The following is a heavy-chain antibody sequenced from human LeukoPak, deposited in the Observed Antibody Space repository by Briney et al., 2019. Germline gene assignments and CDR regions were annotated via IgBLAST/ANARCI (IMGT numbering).Heavy chain of an antibody. V-gene: IGHV1-69*06. CDR2: IIPIFGTA. CDR3: ARDGASAYDFRPRN. J-gene: IGHJ4*02. D-gene: IGHD5-12*01. CDR1: GGTFSSYA. Sequence: SVKVSCKASGGTFSSYAISWVRQAPGQGLEWMGGIIPIFGTANYAQKFQGRVTITADKSTSTAYMELSSLRSEDTAVYYCARDGASAYDFRPRNWDRGPVVTVSS.